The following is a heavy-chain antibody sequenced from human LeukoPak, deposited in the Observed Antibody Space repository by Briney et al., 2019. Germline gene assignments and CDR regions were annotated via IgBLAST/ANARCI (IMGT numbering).Heavy chain of an antibody. D-gene: IGHD6-13*01. CDR1: GFTFSDYS. Sequence: PGGSLRLSCAASGFTFSDYSMSWIRQAPGKGLEWISYISSSGSTKYYADSVKGRFTMSRDNAKNSLYLQMNSLRAEDTAVYYCARDRRIAAARYYYYMDVWGRGTTVTVSS. V-gene: IGHV3-11*04. CDR2: ISSSGSTK. CDR3: ARDRRIAAARYYYYMDV. J-gene: IGHJ6*03.